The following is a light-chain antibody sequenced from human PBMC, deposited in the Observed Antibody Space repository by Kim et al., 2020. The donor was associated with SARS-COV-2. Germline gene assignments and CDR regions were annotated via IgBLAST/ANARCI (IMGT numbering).Light chain of an antibody. Sequence: GQRVTISCSGSSSNIGSNTVNWYPHLPGPAPKLLIYSNNQRPSGVPDRFSGSKSGTSASLAISGLQSEDEADYYCAAWDDSLNGVVFGGGTKLTVL. J-gene: IGLJ2*01. CDR1: SSNIGSNT. CDR3: AAWDDSLNGVV. CDR2: SNN. V-gene: IGLV1-44*01.